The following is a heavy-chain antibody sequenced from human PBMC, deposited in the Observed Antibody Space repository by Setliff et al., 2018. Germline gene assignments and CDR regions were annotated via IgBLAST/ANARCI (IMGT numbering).Heavy chain of an antibody. CDR1: GHRFTSNW. J-gene: IGHJ3*01. Sequence: GESLKISCKGSGHRFTSNWVAWVRQMPGKGLEWMGIVFPADSDTRYSPSFQGQVTISADKSINTAYLQWRSLKASDTAVYYCARLGVFPDAFDVWGPGTMVTVSS. CDR3: ARLGVFPDAFDV. D-gene: IGHD3-16*01. CDR2: VFPADSDT. V-gene: IGHV5-51*01.